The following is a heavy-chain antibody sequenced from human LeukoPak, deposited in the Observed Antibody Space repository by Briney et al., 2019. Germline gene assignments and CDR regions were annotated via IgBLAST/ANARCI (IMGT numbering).Heavy chain of an antibody. CDR3: ARSSERWLQSIFDY. CDR1: GFTFSSYG. CDR2: ISSSGTTI. J-gene: IGHJ4*02. D-gene: IGHD5-24*01. V-gene: IGHV3-48*04. Sequence: GGTLRLSCAASGFTFSSYGMSWVRQAPGKGLEWVSYISSSGTTIYYADSVKGRFTISRDNAKNSLYLQMNSLRAEDTAVYYCARSSERWLQSIFDYWGQGTLVTVSS.